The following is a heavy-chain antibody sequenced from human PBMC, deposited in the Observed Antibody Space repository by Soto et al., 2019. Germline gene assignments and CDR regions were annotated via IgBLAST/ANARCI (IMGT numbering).Heavy chain of an antibody. V-gene: IGHV4-34*01. CDR3: ARAVGGYDFWSASYYYYYYMDV. Sequence: VQLQQWGAGLLKPSETLSLPCAVYGGSFSGSYWCWIRQPPGRGLEWIGEINHSGSTNYNPSLKSRVTMSVDTSKNQFSLKLSSVTAADTAVYFCARAVGGYDFWSASYYYYYYMDVRGKGTTVTVSS. D-gene: IGHD3-3*01. J-gene: IGHJ6*03. CDR1: GGSFSGSY. CDR2: INHSGST.